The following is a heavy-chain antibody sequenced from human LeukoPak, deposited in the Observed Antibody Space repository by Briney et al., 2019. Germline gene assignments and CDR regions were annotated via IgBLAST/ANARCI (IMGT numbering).Heavy chain of an antibody. CDR3: ASVSDYDSSGYRADY. CDR1: GYTFTGYY. D-gene: IGHD3-22*01. J-gene: IGHJ4*02. CDR2: INPNSGGT. Sequence: ASVKVSCKASGYTFTGYYMHWVRQAPGQGLEWMGRINPNSGGTNYAQTFQGRVTMTRDTSISTAYLELSRLRSDDTAVYYCASVSDYDSSGYRADYWGQGTLVTVSS. V-gene: IGHV1-2*06.